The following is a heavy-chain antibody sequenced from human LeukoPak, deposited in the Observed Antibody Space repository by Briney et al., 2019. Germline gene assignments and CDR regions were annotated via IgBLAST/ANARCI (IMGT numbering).Heavy chain of an antibody. D-gene: IGHD3-9*01. V-gene: IGHV4-39*07. CDR3: ARRNYYDILTGYYIGQGPLGY. CDR2: INHSGST. Sequence: PSETLSLTCTVSGGSISSYSYYWGWIRQPPGKGLEWIGEINHSGSTNYNPSLKSRVTISVDTSKNQFSLKLSSVTAADTAVYYCARRNYYDILTGYYIGQGPLGYWGQGTLVTVSS. CDR1: GGSISSYSYY. J-gene: IGHJ4*02.